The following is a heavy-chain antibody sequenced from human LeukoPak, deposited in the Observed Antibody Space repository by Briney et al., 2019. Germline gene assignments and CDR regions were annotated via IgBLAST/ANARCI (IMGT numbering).Heavy chain of an antibody. CDR2: ISGSGGST. CDR1: GFTFSSYA. V-gene: IGHV3-23*01. CDR3: AKKSSSRNSYYYYGMDV. Sequence: GGSLRLSCAASGFTFSSYAMSWVRQAPGKGLEWVSAISGSGGSTYYADSVKGRFIISRDNSKNTLYLQMNSLRAEDTAVYYCAKKSSSRNSYYYYGMDVWGQGTTVTVSS. J-gene: IGHJ6*02. D-gene: IGHD1-1*01.